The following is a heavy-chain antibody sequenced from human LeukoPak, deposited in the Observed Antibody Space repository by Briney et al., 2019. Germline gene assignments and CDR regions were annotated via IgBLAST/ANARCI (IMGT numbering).Heavy chain of an antibody. D-gene: IGHD2-15*01. V-gene: IGHV3-23*01. Sequence: GGSLRLSCGASGFTLCRYAMRGVRPAPGEGVEGGSAICGSGGSTYYADSVKGRFTISRDNSKNTLYLQMNSLRAEDTAVYYCAKNGDRGAYCTGGTCYPYFYYYMDVWGKGTTVTI. CDR1: GFTLCRYA. CDR3: AKNGDRGAYCTGGTCYPYFYYYMDV. J-gene: IGHJ6*03. CDR2: ICGSGGST.